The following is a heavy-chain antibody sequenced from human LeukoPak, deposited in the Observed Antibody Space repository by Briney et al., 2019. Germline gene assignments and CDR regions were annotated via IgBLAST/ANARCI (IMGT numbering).Heavy chain of an antibody. D-gene: IGHD3-22*01. CDR2: SNPNSGGT. CDR3: ARGARVVVMRRDFQH. Sequence: ASVKVSCKASGYTFTGYYMHWVRQAPGQGLEWMGWSNPNSGGTNYAQKFQGRVTMTRDTSISTAYMELSRLRSDDTAVYYCARGARVVVMRRDFQHWGQGTLVTVSS. V-gene: IGHV1-2*02. J-gene: IGHJ1*01. CDR1: GYTFTGYY.